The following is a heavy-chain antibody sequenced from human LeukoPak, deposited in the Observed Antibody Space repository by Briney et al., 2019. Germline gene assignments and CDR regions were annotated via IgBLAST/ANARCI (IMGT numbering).Heavy chain of an antibody. Sequence: SETLSLTCTVSGGSISSGDYYWSWIRQPPGKGLEWIGYIYYSGSTYYNPSLKSRVTISADTSKNQFSLKVSSVTAADTAVYYCARRPFWSGYSYYFDYWGQGTLVTVSS. CDR3: ARRPFWSGYSYYFDY. V-gene: IGHV4-30-4*08. CDR1: GGSISSGDYY. CDR2: IYYSGST. D-gene: IGHD3-3*01. J-gene: IGHJ4*02.